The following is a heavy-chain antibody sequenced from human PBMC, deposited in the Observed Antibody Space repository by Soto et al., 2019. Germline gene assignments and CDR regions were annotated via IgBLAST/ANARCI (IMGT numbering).Heavy chain of an antibody. CDR3: ARAGDSSGPVALGY. V-gene: IGHV4-30-2*01. Sequence: SETLSLNCAVSGGSICSGGSSWSWIRQPPGKVLEWIGYIYHSGSTYYNPSLKSRVTISVDRSKNQFSLKLTSVTAADTAVYYCARAGDSSGPVALGYWGQGTLVTVSS. D-gene: IGHD6-19*01. CDR1: GGSICSGGSS. J-gene: IGHJ4*02. CDR2: IYHSGST.